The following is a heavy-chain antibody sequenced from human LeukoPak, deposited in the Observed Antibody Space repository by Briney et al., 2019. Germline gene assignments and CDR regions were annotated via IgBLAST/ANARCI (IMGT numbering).Heavy chain of an antibody. Sequence: PSETLSLTCTVSGGSLSSYYWSWIRQPPGEGLEWIGYIYYSGSTNYNPSLKSRVTISVDTSKNQFSLKLSFVTAADTAVYYCARDHPDAFDIWGQGTMVTVSS. CDR2: IYYSGST. J-gene: IGHJ3*02. CDR3: ARDHPDAFDI. V-gene: IGHV4-59*01. CDR1: GGSLSSYY.